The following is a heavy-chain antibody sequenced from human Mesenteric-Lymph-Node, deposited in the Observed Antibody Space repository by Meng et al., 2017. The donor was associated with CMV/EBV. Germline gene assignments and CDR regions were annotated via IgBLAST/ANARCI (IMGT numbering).Heavy chain of an antibody. V-gene: IGHV3-33*03. Sequence: GESLKISCVASGFTFTSYGMHWVRQTPGKGLEWVAVIWYDSSNKHYADSVKGRFTISRDNAKNSLYLQMNSLRAEDTAVYYCARSVAGTYYYYYGMDVWGQGTTVTVSS. J-gene: IGHJ6*02. D-gene: IGHD2-15*01. CDR3: ARSVAGTYYYYYGMDV. CDR1: GFTFTSYG. CDR2: IWYDSSNK.